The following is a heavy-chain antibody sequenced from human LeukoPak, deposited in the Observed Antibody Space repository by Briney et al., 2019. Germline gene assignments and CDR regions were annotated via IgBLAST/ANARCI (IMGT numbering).Heavy chain of an antibody. V-gene: IGHV4-34*01. CDR2: INHSGST. J-gene: IGHJ5*02. CDR1: GGSFSGYY. Sequence: PSETLSLTCAVSGGSFSGYYWSWIRQPPGKGLEWIGEINHSGSTNYNPSLKSRVTISVDTSKNQFSLKLSSVTAADTAVYYCARGRGDFWSGYSRFDPWGQGTLVTVSS. D-gene: IGHD3-3*01. CDR3: ARGRGDFWSGYSRFDP.